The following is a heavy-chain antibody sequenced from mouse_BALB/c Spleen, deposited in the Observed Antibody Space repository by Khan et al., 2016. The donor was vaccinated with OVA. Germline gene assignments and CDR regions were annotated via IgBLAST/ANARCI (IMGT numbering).Heavy chain of an antibody. V-gene: IGHV5-17*02. J-gene: IGHJ2*01. CDR3: ARSYFYGYYFDQ. CDR2: IRGDSNTI. Sequence: EVELVESGGGLVQPGGSRKLSCVASGFTFSSFGIHWVRQAPEKGLEWVAYIRGDSNTIYYTDTVMGRFTISRDNPKNTLFLQMTSLRSEDMAMYYCARSYFYGYYFDQWGQGTTLTVSS. D-gene: IGHD1-1*01. CDR1: GFTFSSFG.